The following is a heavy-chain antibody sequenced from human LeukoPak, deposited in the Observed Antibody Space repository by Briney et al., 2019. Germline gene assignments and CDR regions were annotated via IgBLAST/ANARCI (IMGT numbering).Heavy chain of an antibody. V-gene: IGHV3-9*01. CDR3: AKVSSSSWFFDY. D-gene: IGHD6-13*01. CDR2: ISWNSGSI. CDR1: GFTFDDYA. Sequence: PGVSLRLSCAASGFTFDDYAMHWVRQAPGKGLEWVSGISWNSGSIGYADSVKGRFTISRDNAKNSLYLQMNSLRAEDTALYYCAKVSSSSWFFDYWGQGTLVTVSS. J-gene: IGHJ4*02.